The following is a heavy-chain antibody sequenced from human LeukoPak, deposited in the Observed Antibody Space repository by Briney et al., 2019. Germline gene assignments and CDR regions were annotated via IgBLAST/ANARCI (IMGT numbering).Heavy chain of an antibody. CDR2: MNPNSANA. J-gene: IGHJ4*02. CDR1: GYTFTSYD. CDR3: ARGRFGEFRLDY. Sequence: ASVKVSCKASGYTFTSYDINWVRQATGQGLQWMGWMNPNSANAGYAQKFQGRVTMTRGTPMTTAYMELSSLRSEDTAVYYCARGRFGEFRLDYWGQGTLVTVSA. D-gene: IGHD3-10*01. V-gene: IGHV1-8*01.